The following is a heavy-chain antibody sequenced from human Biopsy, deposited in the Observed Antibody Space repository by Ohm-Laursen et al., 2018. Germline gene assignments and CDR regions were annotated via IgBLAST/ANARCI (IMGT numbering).Heavy chain of an antibody. Sequence: SLRPSCAASGFTFSTYAMSWVRQAPGKGLEWVSSITSSGASTDIADSVKGRSTISRDNSKNTLYLQMNSLRAEDTAVYYCAKVSPTILSSFDYWGQGTLVTVSS. CDR1: GFTFSTYA. CDR2: ITSSGAST. CDR3: AKVSPTILSSFDY. J-gene: IGHJ4*02. D-gene: IGHD3-9*01. V-gene: IGHV3-23*01.